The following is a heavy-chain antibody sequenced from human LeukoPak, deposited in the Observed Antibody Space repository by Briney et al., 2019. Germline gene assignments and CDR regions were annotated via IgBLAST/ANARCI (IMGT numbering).Heavy chain of an antibody. CDR2: INPNSGGT. J-gene: IGHJ3*02. D-gene: IGHD3-22*01. Sequence: ASVKVSCKASGYTFTGYYMHWVRQAPGQGLEWMGWINPNSGGTNYAQKFQGRVTMTTDTSTSTAYMELRSLKSDDTAVYYCASLKNYYDSSGYLVTDAFDIWGQGTMVTVSS. V-gene: IGHV1-2*02. CDR3: ASLKNYYDSSGYLVTDAFDI. CDR1: GYTFTGYY.